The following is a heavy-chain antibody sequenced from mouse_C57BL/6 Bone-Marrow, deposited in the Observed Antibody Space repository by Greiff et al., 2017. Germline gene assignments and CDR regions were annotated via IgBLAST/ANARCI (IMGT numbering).Heavy chain of an antibody. J-gene: IGHJ4*01. Sequence: QVQLQQPGTELVKPGASVKLSCKASGYTFTSYWMHWVKQRPGQGLEWIGNINPSNGGTNYNEKFKSKATLTVDKSSSTAYMQLSSLTSEDSAVYYCARGDLPIYYYGSFAMDYWGQGTSVTVSS. V-gene: IGHV1-53*01. D-gene: IGHD1-1*01. CDR3: ARGDLPIYYYGSFAMDY. CDR2: INPSNGGT. CDR1: GYTFTSYW.